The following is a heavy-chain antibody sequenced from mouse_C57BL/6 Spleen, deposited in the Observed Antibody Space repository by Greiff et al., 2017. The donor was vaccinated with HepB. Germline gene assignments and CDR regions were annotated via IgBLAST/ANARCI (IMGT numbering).Heavy chain of an antibody. J-gene: IGHJ1*03. CDR3: ARGAITTVVAHEYFDV. V-gene: IGHV1-53*01. CDR2: INPSNGGT. D-gene: IGHD1-1*01. CDR1: GYTFTSYW. Sequence: QVQLQQPGPELVKPGASVKMSCKASGYTFTSYWMHWVKQRPGQGLEWIGNINPSNGGTNYNEKFKSKATLTVDKSSSTAYMQLSSLTSEDSAVYYCARGAITTVVAHEYFDVWGTGTTVTVSS.